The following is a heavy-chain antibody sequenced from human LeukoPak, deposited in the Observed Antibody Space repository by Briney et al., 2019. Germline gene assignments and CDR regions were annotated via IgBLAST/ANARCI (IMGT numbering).Heavy chain of an antibody. CDR3: ATLSAKGYSSGYYPYYLDY. D-gene: IGHD3-22*01. J-gene: IGHJ4*02. V-gene: IGHV5-51*01. CDR1: GYSFTNFW. CDR2: IYPGDSDT. Sequence: GESLKISCKGSGYSFTNFWIGWVRQMSGKGLEGMGIIYPGDSDTRYSPSFQGQVSISADKSISTAYLQWSSLKASDTAMYYCATLSAKGYSSGYYPYYLDYWGQGTQVTVSS.